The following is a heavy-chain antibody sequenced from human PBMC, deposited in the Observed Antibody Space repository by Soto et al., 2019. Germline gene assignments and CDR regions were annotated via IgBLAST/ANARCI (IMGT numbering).Heavy chain of an antibody. J-gene: IGHJ4*02. CDR1: GGSISSYY. Sequence: PSETLSLTCTVSGGSISSYYWSWIRQPPGKGLEWIGYIYYSGSTNYNPSLKSRVTISVDTSKNQFSLNLSSVTAADTAVYYCAREKRDNWNPRLLDDWGQGTLVTVSS. D-gene: IGHD1-20*01. V-gene: IGHV4-59*01. CDR3: AREKRDNWNPRLLDD. CDR2: IYYSGST.